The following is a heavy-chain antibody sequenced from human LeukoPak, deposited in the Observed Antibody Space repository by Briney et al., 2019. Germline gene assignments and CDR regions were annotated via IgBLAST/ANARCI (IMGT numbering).Heavy chain of an antibody. CDR3: ARDYYDSSGYYTPPSH. CDR2: ISSSSSYI. J-gene: IGHJ4*02. CDR1: GFTFSSYS. Sequence: PGGSLRLSCAASGFTFSSYSMNWVRQAPGKGLEWVSSISSSSSYIYYADSVKGRFTISRDNAKNSLYLQMNSLRAEDTAVYYCARDYYDSSGYYTPPSHWGQGTLVTVSS. D-gene: IGHD3-22*01. V-gene: IGHV3-21*01.